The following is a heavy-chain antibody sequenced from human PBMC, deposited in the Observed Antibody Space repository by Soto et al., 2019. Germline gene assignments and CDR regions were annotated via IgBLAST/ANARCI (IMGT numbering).Heavy chain of an antibody. D-gene: IGHD3-22*01. Sequence: KSSETLSLTCTVSGGSISSGGYYWSWIRQHPGEGLEWIGYIYYSGSTYYNPSLKGRVTISVDTSKNQFSLKLSSVTAADTAVYYCARGAGDYYYDSSGYYRFDYWGQGTLVTVSS. CDR3: ARGAGDYYYDSSGYYRFDY. CDR2: IYYSGST. V-gene: IGHV4-31*03. CDR1: GGSISSGGYY. J-gene: IGHJ4*02.